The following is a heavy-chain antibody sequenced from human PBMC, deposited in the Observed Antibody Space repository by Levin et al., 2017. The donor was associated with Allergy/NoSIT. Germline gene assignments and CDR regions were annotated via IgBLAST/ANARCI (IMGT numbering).Heavy chain of an antibody. D-gene: IGHD6-19*01. CDR3: ARGSFDGQWLAPGFDY. CDR2: IYYSGST. V-gene: IGHV4-30-4*01. CDR1: GGSISSGDYY. Sequence: SETLSLTCTVSGGSISSGDYYWSWIRQPPGTGLEWIGYIYYSGSTYYNPSLKSRVTISVDTSKNQFSLKLSSVTAADTAVYYCARGSFDGQWLAPGFDYWGQGTLVTVSS. J-gene: IGHJ4*02.